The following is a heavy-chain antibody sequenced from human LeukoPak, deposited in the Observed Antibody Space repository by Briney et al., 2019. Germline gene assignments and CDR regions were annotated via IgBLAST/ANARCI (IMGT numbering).Heavy chain of an antibody. J-gene: IGHJ3*02. Sequence: SGGSLRLSCAASGSTFRDYYMGWIRQAPGKGLEWASYITNSGSRIYTADSVKGRFTISRDNAKNSLYLQMNSLRAEDTAVYYCARAFNDAFDIWGQGTMVTVSS. CDR3: ARAFNDAFDI. CDR2: ITNSGSRI. V-gene: IGHV3-11*04. CDR1: GSTFRDYY.